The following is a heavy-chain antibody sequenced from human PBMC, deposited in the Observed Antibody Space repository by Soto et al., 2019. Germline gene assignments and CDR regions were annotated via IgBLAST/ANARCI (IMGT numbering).Heavy chain of an antibody. CDR3: AKEKISTSCCNWFDP. V-gene: IGHV5-51*01. Sequence: PGESLKISCKGSGYSFTSYWIGWVRQMPGKGLEWMGIIYPGDSDTRYSPSFQGQVTISADKSISTAYLQWSSLRAEDTAVYYCAKEKISTSCCNWFDPWGQGTLVTVSS. CDR2: IYPGDSDT. J-gene: IGHJ5*02. D-gene: IGHD2-2*01. CDR1: GYSFTSYW.